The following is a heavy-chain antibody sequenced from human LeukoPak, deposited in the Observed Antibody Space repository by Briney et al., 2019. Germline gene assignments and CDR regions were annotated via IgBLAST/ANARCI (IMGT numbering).Heavy chain of an antibody. J-gene: IGHJ4*02. CDR2: IYYSGST. CDR3: ARVSKTMVRGVLDY. D-gene: IGHD3-10*01. V-gene: IGHV4-39*07. Sequence: SETLSLTCTVSGGFISSSSYYWGWIRQPPGKGLEWIGSIYYSGSTYYNPSLKSRVTISVNTSKNQFSLKLSSVTAADTAVYYCARVSKTMVRGVLDYWGQGTLVTVSS. CDR1: GGFISSSSYY.